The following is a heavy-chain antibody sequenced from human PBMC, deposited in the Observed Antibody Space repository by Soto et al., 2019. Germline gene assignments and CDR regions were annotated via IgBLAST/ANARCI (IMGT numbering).Heavy chain of an antibody. Sequence: GGSLRLSCSASGFTFSSYAMHWVRQAPGKGLEYVSAISSNGGSTYYADSVKGRFTISRDNSKNTLYLQMSSLRAEDTAVYYCAKPLYDSSGYYLSPFDYWGQGTLVTVSS. CDR2: ISSNGGST. CDR1: GFTFSSYA. D-gene: IGHD3-22*01. CDR3: AKPLYDSSGYYLSPFDY. V-gene: IGHV3-64D*06. J-gene: IGHJ4*02.